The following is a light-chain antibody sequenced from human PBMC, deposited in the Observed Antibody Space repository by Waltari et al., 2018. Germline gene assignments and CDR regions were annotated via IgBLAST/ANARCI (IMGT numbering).Light chain of an antibody. J-gene: IGKJ2*01. Sequence: DIQMTQSPSSLSASVGDRVTITCRASQGIGNALGWFQQKPGRAPKRLIYCASTLHSGVPSRFSGSGSGTEFTLTISSLQPEDFATYYCLQHNSYSYTFGQGTKLDIK. CDR2: CAS. CDR1: QGIGNA. CDR3: LQHNSYSYT. V-gene: IGKV1-17*01.